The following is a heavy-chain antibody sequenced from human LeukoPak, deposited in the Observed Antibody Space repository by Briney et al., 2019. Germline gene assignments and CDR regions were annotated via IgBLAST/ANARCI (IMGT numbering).Heavy chain of an antibody. D-gene: IGHD4-17*01. V-gene: IGHV4-59*01. J-gene: IGHJ3*02. Sequence: KPSKTLSLTCTVSGGSTTSYYWSWIRQPPGKGLEWIGYIYYSGSTNYNPSLKSRVTISVDTSKNQFSLKLSSVTAADTAVYYCASEYGVENAFDIWGQGTMVTVSS. CDR3: ASEYGVENAFDI. CDR1: GGSTTSYY. CDR2: IYYSGST.